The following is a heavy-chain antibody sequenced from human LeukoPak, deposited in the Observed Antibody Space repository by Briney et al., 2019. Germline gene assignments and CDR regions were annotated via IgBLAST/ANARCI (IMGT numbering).Heavy chain of an antibody. CDR2: INHSGST. Sequence: SETLSLTCAVYGGSFSGYYWSWIRQPPGKGLEWIGEINHSGSTNYNPSLKSRVTISVDTSKNQFSLKLSSVTAADTAVYNCAPLWFGELSPNWFDPWGQGTLVTVSS. CDR3: APLWFGELSPNWFDP. CDR1: GGSFSGYY. J-gene: IGHJ5*02. V-gene: IGHV4-34*01. D-gene: IGHD3-10*01.